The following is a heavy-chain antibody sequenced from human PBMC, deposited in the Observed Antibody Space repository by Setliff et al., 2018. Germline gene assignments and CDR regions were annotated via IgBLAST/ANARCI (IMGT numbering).Heavy chain of an antibody. J-gene: IGHJ5*02. V-gene: IGHV3-NL1*01. CDR3: VKLVPQAISSDP. D-gene: IGHD3-10*01. Sequence: PGGSLRLSCAASGFTFSSYSMHWVRQTPGKGREWVSVISGSGSDIITQYGDSVKGRFTISRDNSKNTLYLQMNSLRPEDTAVYYCVKLVPQAISSDPWGQGTLVTVSS. CDR2: ISGSGSDIIT. CDR1: GFTFSSYS.